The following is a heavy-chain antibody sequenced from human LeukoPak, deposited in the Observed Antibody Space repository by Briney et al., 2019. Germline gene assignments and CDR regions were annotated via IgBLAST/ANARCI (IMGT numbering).Heavy chain of an antibody. V-gene: IGHV5-51*01. J-gene: IGHJ4*02. D-gene: IGHD4/OR15-4a*01. CDR2: IYPGDSDT. CDR1: GYSFSTYW. Sequence: GESLKLSCKGSGYSFSTYWIGWVRQMPGKGLEWMGIIYPGDSDTRYSPSFEGQVTISADKSISTAYLQWSSLKASDTSMYYCARTIDRAFDYWGQGTLVTVSS. CDR3: ARTIDRAFDY.